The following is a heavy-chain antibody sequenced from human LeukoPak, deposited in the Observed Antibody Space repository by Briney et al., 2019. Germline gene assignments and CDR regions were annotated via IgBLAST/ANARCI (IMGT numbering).Heavy chain of an antibody. CDR3: ARFLVGDFPGGSENYFDY. J-gene: IGHJ4*02. D-gene: IGHD1-26*01. Sequence: SETLSLTCTVSGGSISPYYWSWIRQTPGKGLEWIGYIYYSGNANYNPSLRSRVTISVDTSKNQFSLKLSSVTAADTAVYYCARFLVGDFPGGSENYFDYWGQGTLVTVSS. CDR1: GGSISPYY. CDR2: IYYSGNA. V-gene: IGHV4-59*01.